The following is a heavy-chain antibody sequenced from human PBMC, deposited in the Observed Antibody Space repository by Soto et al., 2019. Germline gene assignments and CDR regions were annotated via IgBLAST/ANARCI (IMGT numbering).Heavy chain of an antibody. CDR2: IYSGGST. J-gene: IGHJ6*02. V-gene: IGHV3-53*01. CDR1: GFTVSSNY. Sequence: GGSLRLSCAASGFTVSSNYMSWVRQAPGKGLEWVSVIYSGGSTYYADSVKGRFTISRDNSKNTLYLQMNRLRAEDTAVYYCAPGYYRSGWYGYYYQYGMDVCGQGTTVTVYS. CDR3: APGYYRSGWYGYYYQYGMDV. D-gene: IGHD6-19*01.